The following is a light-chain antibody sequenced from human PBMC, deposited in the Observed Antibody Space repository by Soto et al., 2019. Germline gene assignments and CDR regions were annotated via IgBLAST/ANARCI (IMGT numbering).Light chain of an antibody. CDR1: ISDVGAYNY. V-gene: IGLV2-14*01. CDR3: GSYTTSNTYV. CDR2: KVS. J-gene: IGLJ1*01. Sequence: QSALTQPSSLSVSPGQSITISYTGTISDVGAYNYVSWYQHHPGSAPKLVIYKVSNRPSGVSNRFSGSKSGNSASLTISGLQAEDEADYYCGSYTTSNTYVFGTGTKVTVL.